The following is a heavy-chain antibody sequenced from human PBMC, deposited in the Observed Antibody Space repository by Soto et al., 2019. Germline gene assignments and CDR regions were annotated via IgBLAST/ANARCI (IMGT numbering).Heavy chain of an antibody. J-gene: IGHJ4*02. CDR1: RVSMRPYY. V-gene: IGHV4-4*08. CDR2: VYHSGRT. CDR3: ARFSGSYNDRYFDY. D-gene: IGHD1-26*01. Sequence: PSETLSLTCTVSRVSMRPYYWSWIRQPPGKGLEWIGYVYHSGRTTYNRSLKSRVTISVDTSNNQFSLKVDSVTAADTAVYYCARFSGSYNDRYFDYWGQGTLVTVSS.